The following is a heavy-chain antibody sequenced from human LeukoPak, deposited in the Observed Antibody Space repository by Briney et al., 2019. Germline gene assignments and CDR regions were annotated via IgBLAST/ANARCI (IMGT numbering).Heavy chain of an antibody. CDR2: ISAYNGNT. D-gene: IGHD6-19*01. J-gene: IGHJ6*03. CDR3: ARTVAGTNYYYYMDV. CDR1: GGTFSSYA. V-gene: IGHV1-18*01. Sequence: GASVKVSCKASGGTFSSYAISWVRQAPGQGLEWMGWISAYNGNTNYAQKLQGRVTMTTDTSTSTAYMELRSLRSDDTAVYYCARTVAGTNYYYYMDVWGKGTTVTVSS.